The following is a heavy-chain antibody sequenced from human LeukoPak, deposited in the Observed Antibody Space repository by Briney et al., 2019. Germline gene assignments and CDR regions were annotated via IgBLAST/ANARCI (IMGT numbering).Heavy chain of an antibody. CDR2: INPNSGTT. CDR3: ARLVRPAAIGLNWFDP. J-gene: IGHJ5*02. V-gene: IGHV1-8*01. D-gene: IGHD2-2*01. Sequence: GASVKVSCKASGYTFTSYDINWVRQATGQGFEWMGWINPNSGTTGYAQNFQGRITMTRNTSISTAYMELSSLRSEDTAVYYCARLVRPAAIGLNWFDPWGQGTLVTVSS. CDR1: GYTFTSYD.